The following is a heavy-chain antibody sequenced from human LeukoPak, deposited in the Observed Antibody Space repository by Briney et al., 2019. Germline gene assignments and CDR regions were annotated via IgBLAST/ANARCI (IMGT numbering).Heavy chain of an antibody. CDR3: ARVRRYSSSWYSFDP. J-gene: IGHJ5*02. CDR1: GGSISSYY. V-gene: IGHV4-59*12. CDR2: TYYSGST. D-gene: IGHD6-13*01. Sequence: SETLSLTCTVSGGSISSYYWSWIRQPPGKGLEWIGNTYYSGSTNYNPSLKSRVTISVDTSKNQFSLKLSSVTAADTAVYYCARVRRYSSSWYSFDPWGQGTLVTVSS.